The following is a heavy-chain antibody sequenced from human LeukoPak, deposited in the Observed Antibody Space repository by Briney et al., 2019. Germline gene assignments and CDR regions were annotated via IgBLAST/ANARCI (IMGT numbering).Heavy chain of an antibody. J-gene: IGHJ4*02. CDR3: ARSSQIGYYYDSSGYYFGH. Sequence: SETLSLTCAVYGGSFSGYYWSWIRQPPGKGLEWIGEINHSGSTNYNPSLKSRVNISVDTSKNQFSLKLSSVTAADTAVYYCARSSQIGYYYDSSGYYFGHWGQGTLVTVPS. D-gene: IGHD3-22*01. V-gene: IGHV4-34*01. CDR1: GGSFSGYY. CDR2: INHSGST.